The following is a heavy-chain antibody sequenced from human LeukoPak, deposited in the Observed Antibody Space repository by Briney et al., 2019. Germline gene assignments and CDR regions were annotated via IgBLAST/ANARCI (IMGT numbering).Heavy chain of an antibody. Sequence: SETLSLTCTVSGGSISSYYWSWIRQPPGKGLEWIGYIYYSGSTNYNPSLKSRVTISVDTSMNQFSLKLSSVTAADTAVYYCARSSSWYHADNNWFDPWGQGTLVTVSS. CDR1: GGSISSYY. CDR2: IYYSGST. D-gene: IGHD6-13*01. V-gene: IGHV4-59*01. CDR3: ARSSSWYHADNNWFDP. J-gene: IGHJ5*02.